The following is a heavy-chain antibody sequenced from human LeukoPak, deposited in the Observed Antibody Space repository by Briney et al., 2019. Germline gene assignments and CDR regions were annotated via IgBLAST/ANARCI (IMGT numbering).Heavy chain of an antibody. CDR1: GGSISSYY. CDR3: ARGAEQLVPPYYYYYGMDV. V-gene: IGHV4-59*01. D-gene: IGHD6-6*01. Sequence: SETLSLTCTVSGGSISSYYWSWIRQPLGKGLEWIGYIYYSGSTNYNPSLKSRVTISVDTSKNQFSLKLSSVTAADTAVYYCARGAEQLVPPYYYYYGMDVWGQGTTVTVSS. J-gene: IGHJ6*02. CDR2: IYYSGST.